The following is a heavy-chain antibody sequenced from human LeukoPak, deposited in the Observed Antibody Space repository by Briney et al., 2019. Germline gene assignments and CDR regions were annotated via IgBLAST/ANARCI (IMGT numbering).Heavy chain of an antibody. CDR1: GFTFSSYS. V-gene: IGHV3-21*01. CDR3: AGRSTTGTAAQDY. Sequence: PGGSLRLSCAASGFTFSSYSMNWVRQAPGEGLGWVSSISSSSSYIYYAESVKGRFTTSTDNAKKSLYLQMKRLRAEDRAVYYCAGRSTTGTAAQDYWGQGTLVTVSS. D-gene: IGHD1-1*01. CDR2: ISSSSSYI. J-gene: IGHJ4*02.